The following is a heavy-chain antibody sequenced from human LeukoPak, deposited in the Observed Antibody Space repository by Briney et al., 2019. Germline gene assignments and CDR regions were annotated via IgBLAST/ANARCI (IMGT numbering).Heavy chain of an antibody. V-gene: IGHV4-61*02. CDR1: GYSISSGSYY. Sequence: PSETLSLTCTVSGYSISSGSYYWSWIRQPAGKGLEWIGRIYTSGSTNYNPSLKSRVTISVDTSKNQFSLKLSSVTAADTAVYYCARDGYYDSSGYYRTLPFDYWGQGTLVTVSS. CDR2: IYTSGST. CDR3: ARDGYYDSSGYYRTLPFDY. D-gene: IGHD3-22*01. J-gene: IGHJ4*02.